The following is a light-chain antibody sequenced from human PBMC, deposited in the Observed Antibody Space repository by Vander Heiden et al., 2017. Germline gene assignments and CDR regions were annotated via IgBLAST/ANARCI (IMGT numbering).Light chain of an antibody. CDR3: QVWNSSTVV. CDR1: NSGSKN. V-gene: IGLV3-9*01. J-gene: IGLJ2*01. Sequence: SYELTQPLPVSVALGQTARITCGGNNSGSKNVHWYQQKPGQALVLVIYRDSNRPSGIPERFSGSNSGNTATLTISRAQAGDEADYYCQVWNSSTVVFGGGTKLTVL. CDR2: RDS.